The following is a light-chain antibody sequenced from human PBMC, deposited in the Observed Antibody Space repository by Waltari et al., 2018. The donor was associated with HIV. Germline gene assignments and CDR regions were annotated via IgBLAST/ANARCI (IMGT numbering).Light chain of an antibody. Sequence: EVVLTQSPATLSLSPGERVTLSCRASQSVSSNLAWYQQTPGQAPRLLIYDASTRASGVPARFSGSGSGTDFTLTITSLQSEDFAVYYCQQYNNWPPWTFGQGTRVQIK. V-gene: IGKV3-15*01. J-gene: IGKJ1*01. CDR3: QQYNNWPPWT. CDR1: QSVSSN. CDR2: DAS.